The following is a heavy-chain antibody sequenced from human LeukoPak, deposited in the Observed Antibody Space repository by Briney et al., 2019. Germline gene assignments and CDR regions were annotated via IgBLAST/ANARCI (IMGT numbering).Heavy chain of an antibody. CDR3: ARGDRTSVFDY. CDR2: INPSSGGT. V-gene: IGHV1-2*02. Sequence: ASVKVSCKASGYTFTGYYMHWVRQAPGQGLEWMGWINPSSGGTNYAQKFQGRVTMTRDTSISTAYMELSRLRSDDTAAYYCARGDRTSVFDYWGQGTLVTVSS. CDR1: GYTFTGYY. J-gene: IGHJ4*02. D-gene: IGHD2-15*01.